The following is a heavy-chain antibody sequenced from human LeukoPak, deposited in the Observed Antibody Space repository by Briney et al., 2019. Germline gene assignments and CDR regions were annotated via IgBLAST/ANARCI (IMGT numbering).Heavy chain of an antibody. CDR3: AKSNGYGLVDI. D-gene: IGHD3-10*01. CDR1: GFTFSSYW. V-gene: IGHV4-59*12. Sequence: TGGSLRLSCAASGFTFSSYWMSWIRQPPGKGLEWIGNIFYSGSTYYSPSLKSRVTISLDTSRNQFSLKLNSVTAADTAVYYCAKSNGYGLVDIWGQGTMVTVSS. J-gene: IGHJ3*02. CDR2: IFYSGST.